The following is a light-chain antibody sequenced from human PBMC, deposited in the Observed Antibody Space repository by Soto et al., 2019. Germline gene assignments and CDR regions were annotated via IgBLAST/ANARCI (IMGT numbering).Light chain of an antibody. CDR1: QDISNY. CDR2: DAS. V-gene: IGKV1-33*01. Sequence: DIQMTQSHSSLSSSVGDRVTITCQASQDISNYLNWYQQKPGKAPKLLIYDASNLETGVPSRFSGSGSGTDFTFTISSLQPEDIATYYCQQDDNPSITFGQGTRLEIK. J-gene: IGKJ5*01. CDR3: QQDDNPSIT.